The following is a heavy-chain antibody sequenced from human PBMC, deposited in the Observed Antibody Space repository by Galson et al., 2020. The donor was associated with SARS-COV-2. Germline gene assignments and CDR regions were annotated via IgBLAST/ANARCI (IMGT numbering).Heavy chain of an antibody. V-gene: IGHV3-21*05. D-gene: IGHD6-13*01. CDR1: GFSFSSYD. Sequence: GGSLRLSCAASGFSFSSYDMNWVRQAPGKGLEWVSYISRSSRHIYYADSVRGRFIISRDNAENSLYLQMNSLRAEDTAVYYCARRFGSARDREGIAAAGDDYWGQGTLVTVSS. J-gene: IGHJ4*02. CDR2: ISRSSRHI. CDR3: ARRFGSARDREGIAAAGDDY.